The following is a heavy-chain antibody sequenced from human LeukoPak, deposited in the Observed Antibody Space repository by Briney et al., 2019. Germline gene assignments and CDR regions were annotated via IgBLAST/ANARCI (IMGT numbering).Heavy chain of an antibody. J-gene: IGHJ4*02. V-gene: IGHV4-59*06. CDR1: GGSISSYY. CDR2: IYYSGST. CDR3: ARTRSAYYDSSGYYEVFDY. Sequence: PSETLSLTCTVSGGSISSYYWSWIRQHPGKGLEWIGYIYYSGSTYYNPSLKSRVTISVDTSKNQLSLKLSSVTAADTAVYYCARTRSAYYDSSGYYEVFDYWGQGTLVTVSS. D-gene: IGHD3-22*01.